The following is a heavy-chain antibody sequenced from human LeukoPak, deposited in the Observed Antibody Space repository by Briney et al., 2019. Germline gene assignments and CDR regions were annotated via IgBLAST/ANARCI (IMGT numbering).Heavy chain of an antibody. J-gene: IGHJ5*02. D-gene: IGHD4-17*01. CDR3: ARGASGVYTVTTSWFDP. CDR1: GYSFTGYY. CDR2: INPNSGGT. V-gene: IGHV1-2*02. Sequence: ASVKVSCKASGYSFTGYYMHWVRQAPGQGLEWMGWINPNSGGTNYAQKFQGRVTMTRDTSISTAYMELSRLRSDDTAVYYCARGASGVYTVTTSWFDPWGQGTLVTVSS.